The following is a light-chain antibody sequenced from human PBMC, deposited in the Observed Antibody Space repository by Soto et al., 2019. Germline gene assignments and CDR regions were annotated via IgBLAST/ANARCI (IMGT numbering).Light chain of an antibody. CDR2: RAS. CDR3: QQYHNLWT. J-gene: IGKJ1*01. V-gene: IGKV3-15*01. CDR1: QIVSTN. Sequence: EIVMTQSPATLAVSPGETATLSCRASQIVSTNLAWYQQKPGQTPRLLIYRASTRATGTPARFSGSGSGTEFTLTITSLQSEDFALYYCQQYHNLWTFGQGTEVEIK.